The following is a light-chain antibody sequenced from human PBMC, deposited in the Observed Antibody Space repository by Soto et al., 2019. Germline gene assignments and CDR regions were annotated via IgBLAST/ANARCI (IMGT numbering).Light chain of an antibody. CDR1: SSDVGSYNL. CDR2: DDN. J-gene: IGLJ1*01. V-gene: IGLV2-14*02. CDR3: SAYANSSTDD. Sequence: QSVLPQPASVSESPLQSITISCTGTSSDVGSYNLVSWYQQHPGKAPKLIIYDDNKQPSGVSNLFSGSKSGNAASQSISGLQTEDEDDYSCSAYANSSTDDFGTGTQGTV.